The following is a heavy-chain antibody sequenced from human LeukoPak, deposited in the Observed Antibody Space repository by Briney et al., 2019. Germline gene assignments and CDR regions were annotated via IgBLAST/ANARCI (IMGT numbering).Heavy chain of an antibody. CDR1: GGSISSYY. J-gene: IGHJ4*02. Sequence: SETLSLTCTVSGGSISSYYWSWIRQPAGKGLELIGRIYTSGTTNYNPSLKSRVTMSVDTSKNQFSLKLSSVTAADTAVYYCARKIRFYGAFDYWGQGTLVTVSS. V-gene: IGHV4-4*07. D-gene: IGHD3-10*01. CDR3: ARKIRFYGAFDY. CDR2: IYTSGTT.